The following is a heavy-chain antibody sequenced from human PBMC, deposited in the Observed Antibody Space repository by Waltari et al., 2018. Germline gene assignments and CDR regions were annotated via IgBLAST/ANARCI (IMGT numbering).Heavy chain of an antibody. J-gene: IGHJ4*02. V-gene: IGHV3-48*03. D-gene: IGHD6-25*01. Sequence: EVQLVESGGGLVQPGGSLRLSCAASGFTFSNYDMNWVRQAPGKGLEWVSYISNTGKTRNDADSWKGRFTVSRDKAKNALSLEKTGRRVDDTAVYFCSSSGRKEYYFDYWGQGVLVTVAS. CDR3: SSSGRKEYYFDY. CDR2: ISNTGKTR. CDR1: GFTFSNYD.